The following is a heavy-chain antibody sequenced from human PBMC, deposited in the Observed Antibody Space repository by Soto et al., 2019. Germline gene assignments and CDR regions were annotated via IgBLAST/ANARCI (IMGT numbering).Heavy chain of an antibody. V-gene: IGHV3-66*01. D-gene: IGHD1-1*01. J-gene: IGHJ4*02. CDR2: IYSGGAT. CDR3: ARDGTYNWV. CDR1: GFTVSNQY. Sequence: EVQLVESGGGLVQPGGSLRLSCAASGFTVSNQYMRWVRQAPGKGLEWVSLIYSGGATYYADSVKGRFTISRDNSKNTLYLQMNSLRAEDTAVYYCARDGTYNWVGGQGILVTVSS.